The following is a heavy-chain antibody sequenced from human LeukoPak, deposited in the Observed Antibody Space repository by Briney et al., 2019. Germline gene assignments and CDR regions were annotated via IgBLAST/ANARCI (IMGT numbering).Heavy chain of an antibody. CDR3: ARAVTAIPSY. CDR1: GYTFTGYY. D-gene: IGHD2-21*02. Sequence: GASVKVSCKASGYTFTGYYMHWVRQAPGQGLEWMGWINPNSGGTNYAQKFQGRVTMTRDTSISTDYMELSRLRSDDTAVYYCARAVTAIPSYWGQGTLVTVSS. V-gene: IGHV1-2*02. J-gene: IGHJ4*02. CDR2: INPNSGGT.